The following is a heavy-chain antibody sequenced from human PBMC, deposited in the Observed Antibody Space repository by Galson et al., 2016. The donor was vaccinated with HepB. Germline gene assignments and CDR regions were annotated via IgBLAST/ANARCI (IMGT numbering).Heavy chain of an antibody. CDR1: GIPSSDYA. D-gene: IGHD1-7*01. V-gene: IGHV3-72*01. CDR2: FENNANSHTI. J-gene: IGHJ3*01. CDR3: ARRGTAGGLDL. Sequence: SLRLSCAASGIPSSDYAMTWIRQAPGKGLEWVGRFENNANSHTILYAASVRGRFSISRDASKNSLDLEMNSLKTDDTAVYFCARRGTAGGLDLWGQGTMVAVSS.